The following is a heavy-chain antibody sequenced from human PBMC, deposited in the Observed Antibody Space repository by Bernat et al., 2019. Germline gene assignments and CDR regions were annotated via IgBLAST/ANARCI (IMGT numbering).Heavy chain of an antibody. Sequence: QVQLVQSGAEVKKPGASVQVSCKASGYTFTSYAMHWVRQAPGQRLEWMGWINAGNGNTKYSQKFQGRVTITRDTSASTAYMELSSLRSEDTAVYYCARALPYYYDSSGYSYDAFDIWGQGTMVTVS. J-gene: IGHJ3*02. V-gene: IGHV1-3*01. CDR2: INAGNGNT. CDR3: ARALPYYYDSSGYSYDAFDI. D-gene: IGHD3-22*01. CDR1: GYTFTSYA.